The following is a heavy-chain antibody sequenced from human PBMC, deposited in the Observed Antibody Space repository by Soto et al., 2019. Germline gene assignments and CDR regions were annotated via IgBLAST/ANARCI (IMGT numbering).Heavy chain of an antibody. J-gene: IGHJ5*01. D-gene: IGHD2-8*01. CDR1: VDSVSTNSAT. CDR3: ARLIGNSWLDS. CDR2: TYYRSKWYN. Sequence: PSQTLSRTCAISVDSVSTNSATRDWIRQSPSRGLEWLGRTYYRSKWYNDYAVSVKGRITINPDTSNNQLSLQLNSVTPDDTAVYYCARLIGNSWLDSWGQGTLVTVSS. V-gene: IGHV6-1*01.